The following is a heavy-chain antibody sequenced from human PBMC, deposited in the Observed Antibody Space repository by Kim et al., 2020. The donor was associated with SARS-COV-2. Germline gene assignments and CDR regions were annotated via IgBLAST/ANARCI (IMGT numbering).Heavy chain of an antibody. V-gene: IGHV3-23*01. Sequence: GGSLRLSCAASGFTFSSYAMSWVRQAPGKGLEWVSAISGSGGSTYYADSVKGRFTISRDNSKNTLYLQMNSLRAEDTAVYYCASSYYYDSSGYYPPPTYAFDIWGQGTMVTVSS. CDR3: ASSYYYDSSGYYPPPTYAFDI. CDR1: GFTFSSYA. J-gene: IGHJ3*02. CDR2: ISGSGGST. D-gene: IGHD3-22*01.